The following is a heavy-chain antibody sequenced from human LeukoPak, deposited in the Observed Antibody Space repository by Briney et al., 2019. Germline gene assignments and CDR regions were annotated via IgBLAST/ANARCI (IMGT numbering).Heavy chain of an antibody. D-gene: IGHD3-22*01. CDR2: TYYRSKWYN. Sequence: SQTLSLTCAISGDSVSSNGAAWNWIRQSPSRGLEWLGRTYYRSKWYNDYAVSVKSRITINPDTSKNQFSLQLNSVTPEDTAVYYCAREKRDYYDSSGLDYWGQGTLVTVSS. CDR1: GDSVSSNGAA. V-gene: IGHV6-1*01. J-gene: IGHJ4*02. CDR3: AREKRDYYDSSGLDY.